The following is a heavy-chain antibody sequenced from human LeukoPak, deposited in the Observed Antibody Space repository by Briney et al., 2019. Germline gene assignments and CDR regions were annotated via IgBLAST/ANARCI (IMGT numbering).Heavy chain of an antibody. Sequence: ASVKVSCKASGYTFTSYGISWVRQAPGQGLEWMGWISAYNGNTNYAQKLQGRVTMTTDTSTSTAYMELRSLRSDDTAVYYCARDGCDYYDSSGYPLWDYWGQGTLVTVSS. CDR2: ISAYNGNT. J-gene: IGHJ4*02. V-gene: IGHV1-18*01. D-gene: IGHD3-22*01. CDR1: GYTFTSYG. CDR3: ARDGCDYYDSSGYPLWDY.